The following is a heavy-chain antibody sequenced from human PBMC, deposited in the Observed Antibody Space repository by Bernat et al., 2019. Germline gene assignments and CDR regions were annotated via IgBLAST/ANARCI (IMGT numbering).Heavy chain of an antibody. D-gene: IGHD1-7*01. CDR3: ARSGITGITGAFDI. CDR2: ISYDGSNK. J-gene: IGHJ3*02. Sequence: VQLLESGGGVVQPGRSLRLSCAASGFTFSSYAMHWVRQAPGKGLEWVAVISYDGSNKYYADSVKGRFTISRDNSKNTLYLQMNSLRAEDTAVYYCARSGITGITGAFDIWGQGTMVTVSS. V-gene: IGHV3-30*01. CDR1: GFTFSSYA.